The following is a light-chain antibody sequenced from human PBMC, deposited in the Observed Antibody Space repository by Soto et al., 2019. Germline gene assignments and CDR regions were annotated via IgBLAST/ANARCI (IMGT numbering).Light chain of an antibody. V-gene: IGLV9-49*01. J-gene: IGLJ3*02. CDR2: VGTGGIVG. CDR3: GADHGTGSKFVWV. CDR1: SGYSNYK. Sequence: QLVLTQPPSASASLGASVTLTCTLSSGYSNYKVDWYQQRPGKGPRFVMRVGTGGIVGSKGDSIPDRFSVLGSGLNRYLTIKNIQEEDESDYHCGADHGTGSKFVWVFGGGTKVTVL.